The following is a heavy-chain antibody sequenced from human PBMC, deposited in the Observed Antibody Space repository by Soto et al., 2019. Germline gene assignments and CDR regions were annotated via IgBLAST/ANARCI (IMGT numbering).Heavy chain of an antibody. CDR1: GYTFTNYD. D-gene: IGHD3-16*01. CDR3: ARGRFRRTWFDP. V-gene: IGHV1-8*01. J-gene: IGHJ5*02. CDR2: MNPDSGNT. Sequence: QVQLVQSGAEVKKPGASVKVSCKASGYTFTNYDIHWARQAIGQGLEWMGWMNPDSGNTGQSKQFQGRVTMTRDTSISTAYMEMSSLRSEDTAVYYCARGRFRRTWFDPWGQGTLVTVSS.